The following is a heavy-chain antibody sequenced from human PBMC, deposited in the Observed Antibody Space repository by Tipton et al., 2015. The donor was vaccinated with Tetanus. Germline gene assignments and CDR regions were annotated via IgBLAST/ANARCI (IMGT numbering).Heavy chain of an antibody. V-gene: IGHV3-21*06. Sequence: SLRLSCAASGFSFSVYSINWVRQAPGKGLEWVSSISGTGKYIYYADSVKGRFTISRDNAKNSLSLEMNSLRADDTAVYYCARDHRPTSRGSESYYYYGVDVWGQGTTVTVSS. CDR2: ISGTGKYI. CDR1: GFSFSVYS. CDR3: ARDHRPTSRGSESYYYYGVDV. D-gene: IGHD3-10*01. J-gene: IGHJ6*02.